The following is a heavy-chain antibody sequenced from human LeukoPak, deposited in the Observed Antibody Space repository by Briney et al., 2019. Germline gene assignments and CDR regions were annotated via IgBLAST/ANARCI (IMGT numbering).Heavy chain of an antibody. CDR2: INWNSGNI. CDR1: GFTFDDYA. V-gene: IGHV3-9*01. Sequence: GGSLRLSCAASGFTFDDYAMHWVRQAPGKGLEWVSAINWNSGNIGYADSVKGRFTISRDNSKNTLYLQMNSLRAEDTAVYYCARSSRYGDLDNYYYYYYMDVWGKGTTVTVSS. CDR3: ARSSRYGDLDNYYYYYYMDV. J-gene: IGHJ6*03. D-gene: IGHD4-17*01.